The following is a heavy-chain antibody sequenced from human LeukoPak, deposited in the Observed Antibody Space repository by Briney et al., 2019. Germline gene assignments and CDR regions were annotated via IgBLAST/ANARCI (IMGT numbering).Heavy chain of an antibody. Sequence: PGGSLRLSCAASGFTFSSYAMSWVRQAPGKGLEWVSAISGSGGSTYYADSVKGRFTISRDNSKNTLFLQMNSLRAEDTAVYYCAKDAGRHCSAGDCYGYLDCWGQGTLVTVSS. V-gene: IGHV3-23*01. CDR3: AKDAGRHCSAGDCYGYLDC. J-gene: IGHJ4*02. CDR2: ISGSGGST. CDR1: GFTFSSYA. D-gene: IGHD2-15*01.